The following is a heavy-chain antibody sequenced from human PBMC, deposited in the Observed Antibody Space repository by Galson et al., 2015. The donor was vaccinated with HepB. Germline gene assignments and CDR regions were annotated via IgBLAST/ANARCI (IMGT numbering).Heavy chain of an antibody. CDR2: ISSTSDNI. V-gene: IGHV3-21*04. J-gene: IGHJ4*02. CDR3: ARQAYAPFFED. D-gene: IGHD4-17*01. Sequence: SLRLSCAASGFVFSTFTMTWVRQAPGKGLEWVASISSTSDNIYYSDSVKGRFTISRDNSKNTLYLQMNSLRAEDTAVYFCARQAYAPFFEDWGQGTLVTVSS. CDR1: GFVFSTFT.